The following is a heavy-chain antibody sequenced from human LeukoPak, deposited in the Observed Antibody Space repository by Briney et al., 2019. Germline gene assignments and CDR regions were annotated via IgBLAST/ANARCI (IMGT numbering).Heavy chain of an antibody. CDR2: INPNSGGT. Sequence: ASVKVSCKASGYTFTGYYMHWVRQAPGQGLEWMGRINPNSGGTNYAQKFQGRVTMTRDTSISTAYMELSRLRSDDTAVYYCAGVEMATIFLLDYWGQGTLVTVSS. D-gene: IGHD5-24*01. J-gene: IGHJ4*02. CDR3: AGVEMATIFLLDY. CDR1: GYTFTGYY. V-gene: IGHV1-2*06.